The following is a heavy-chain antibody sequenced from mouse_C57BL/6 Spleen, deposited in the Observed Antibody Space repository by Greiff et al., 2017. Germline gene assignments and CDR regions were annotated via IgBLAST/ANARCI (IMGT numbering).Heavy chain of an antibody. CDR2: IDPGDGET. CDR1: GFNFKNYY. Sequence: VQLQQSGAELVKPGASVKLSCTASGFNFKNYYMHWVKQRPEQGLEWIGRIDPGDGETKYAPKFQGKATITAATSSNTASMQLSSLTSEETAVYYCARAIFTTVVGDYFDYWGQGTTLTVSS. J-gene: IGHJ2*01. V-gene: IGHV14-2*01. D-gene: IGHD1-1*01. CDR3: ARAIFTTVVGDYFDY.